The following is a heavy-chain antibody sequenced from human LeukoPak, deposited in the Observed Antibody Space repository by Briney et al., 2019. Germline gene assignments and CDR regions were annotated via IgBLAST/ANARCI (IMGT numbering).Heavy chain of an antibody. CDR2: ITGTGGST. D-gene: IGHD3-10*01. J-gene: IGHJ4*02. Sequence: PGGSLRLSCTASGFTFSSYAMGWVRQAPGKGLEWFSIITGTGGSTYYADSVKGRFTISRDNSKNTLSLQMNSLRAADTAVYYCAKAHIGSGSVYYFDYWGQGTLATVSS. CDR1: GFTFSSYA. CDR3: AKAHIGSGSVYYFDY. V-gene: IGHV3-23*01.